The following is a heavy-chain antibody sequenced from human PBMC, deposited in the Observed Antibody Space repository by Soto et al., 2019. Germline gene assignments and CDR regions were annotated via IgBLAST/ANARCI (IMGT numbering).Heavy chain of an antibody. CDR2: IFSNDEK. CDR1: GFSLSNARMG. D-gene: IGHD2-2*01. J-gene: IGHJ6*02. V-gene: IGHV2-26*01. CDR3: ARFVVVHPLGTYYYYYGMDV. Sequence: QVTLKESGPVLVKPTETLTLTCTVSGFSLSNARMGVSWIRQPPGKALEWLAHIFSNDEKSYSTSLKSRLTISKDTSKSHVVLTMTNMDPVDTATYYCARFVVVHPLGTYYYYYGMDVWGQGTTVTVSS.